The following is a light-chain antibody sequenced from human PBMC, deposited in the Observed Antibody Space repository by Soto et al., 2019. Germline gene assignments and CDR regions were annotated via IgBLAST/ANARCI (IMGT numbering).Light chain of an antibody. V-gene: IGLV2-8*01. CDR1: SSDVGGYNY. Sequence: QSALTQPPSASGSPGQSVTISCTGTSSDVGGYNYVSWYQQYPGKAPKLMIYEVSKRPSGVPDRLSGSKSGKTASLTVSGLEPEDEADYYCPSYAGTNIWVFGGGTKVTVL. CDR3: PSYAGTNIWV. CDR2: EVS. J-gene: IGLJ3*02.